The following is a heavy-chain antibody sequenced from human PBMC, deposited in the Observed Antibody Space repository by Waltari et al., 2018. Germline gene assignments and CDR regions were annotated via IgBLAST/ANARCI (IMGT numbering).Heavy chain of an antibody. D-gene: IGHD3-10*01. J-gene: IGHJ6*03. CDR2: VDPEDGET. CDR3: ATDGYYGSGSFYYYYMDV. CDR1: GYTFTDYY. V-gene: IGHV1-69-2*01. Sequence: EVQLVQSGAEVKKPGATVKISCKASGYTFTDYYMHWVQQAPGKGLEWMGRVDPEDGETIYAEKFQGRVTITADTSTDTAFMELSSLRSEDTAVYYCATDGYYGSGSFYYYYMDVWGKGTTVTVSS.